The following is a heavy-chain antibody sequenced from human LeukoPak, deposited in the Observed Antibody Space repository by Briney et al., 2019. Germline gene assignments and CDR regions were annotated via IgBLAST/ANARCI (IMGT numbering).Heavy chain of an antibody. CDR3: ARESYYYGSGSYYYPFDY. CDR1: GGSISSGSYY. V-gene: IGHV4-61*02. CDR2: IYTSGST. Sequence: PSQTLSLTCTVSGGSISSGSYYWSWIRQPAGKGLEWIGRIYTSGSTNYNPSLKSRVTISVDTSKNQFSLKLSSVTAADTAVYYCARESYYYGSGSYYYPFDYWGQGTLVTVSS. D-gene: IGHD3-10*01. J-gene: IGHJ4*02.